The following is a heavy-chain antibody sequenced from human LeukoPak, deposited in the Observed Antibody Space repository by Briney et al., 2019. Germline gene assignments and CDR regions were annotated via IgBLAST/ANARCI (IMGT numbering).Heavy chain of an antibody. CDR1: GFTFSSYG. V-gene: IGHV3-33*05. CDR2: ISDDETYK. Sequence: GGSLRLSCAASGFTFSSYGMHWVRQAPGKGLEWVTAISDDETYKFYADSVKGRFTISRDNSKNMVYLQMNDLRAEDTAVYYCARDIRSGVAALIYWYFDLWGRGTLVTVSS. CDR3: ARDIRSGVAALIYWYFDL. D-gene: IGHD2-15*01. J-gene: IGHJ2*01.